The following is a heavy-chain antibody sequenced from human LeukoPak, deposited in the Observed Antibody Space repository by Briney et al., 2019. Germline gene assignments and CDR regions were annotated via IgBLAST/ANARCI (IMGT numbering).Heavy chain of an antibody. CDR3: ARAGLSSSWPHYFDY. V-gene: IGHV3-23*01. CDR1: GFTFSSYA. Sequence: GGSLRLSCAASGFTFSSYAMSWVRQAPGKGLEWVSAISGSGGSTYYADSVKGRFTISRDNSKNTLYLQMNSLRAEDTAVYYCARAGLSSSWPHYFDYWGQGTLVTVSS. D-gene: IGHD6-13*01. CDR2: ISGSGGST. J-gene: IGHJ4*02.